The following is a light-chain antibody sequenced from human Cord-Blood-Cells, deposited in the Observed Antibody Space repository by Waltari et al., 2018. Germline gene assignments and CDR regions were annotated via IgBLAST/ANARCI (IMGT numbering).Light chain of an antibody. J-gene: IGKJ2*01. CDR2: AAS. Sequence: DIQMIQPPSSLSASVGDRVTITCRASKSISSYLNWYQQKPGKAPKLQSYAASSFQSGVSSRISGSRSGTDFTLTCSCLQPEDCATYYCQQSYSTPYTFGQGTKLEIK. CDR1: KSISSY. CDR3: QQSYSTPYT. V-gene: IGKV1-39*01.